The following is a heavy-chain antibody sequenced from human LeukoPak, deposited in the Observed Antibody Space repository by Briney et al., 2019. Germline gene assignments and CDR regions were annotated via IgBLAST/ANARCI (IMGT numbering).Heavy chain of an antibody. J-gene: IGHJ4*02. CDR3: AREGLDSSSSGYFDY. Sequence: GASVTVSFKASGYTFTGYYMHWVRQAPGQGLEWMGIINPRGGSTSYAQKFQGRVTMTRDMSTSTVYMELSSLRSEDTAVYYCAREGLDSSSSGYFDYWGQGTLVTVSS. D-gene: IGHD6-6*01. V-gene: IGHV1-46*01. CDR1: GYTFTGYY. CDR2: INPRGGST.